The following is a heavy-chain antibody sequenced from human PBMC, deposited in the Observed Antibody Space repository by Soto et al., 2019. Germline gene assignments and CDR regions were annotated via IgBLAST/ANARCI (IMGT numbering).Heavy chain of an antibody. J-gene: IGHJ6*02. Sequence: SQTLSLTCAISGDSVSSNSAAWNWIRQSPSRGLEWLGRTYYRYKWYNDYAVSVKSRITINPDTSKNQFSLQLNSVTPEDTAVYYCARDHSIAAAGSYGMDVWGQGTTVTVSS. CDR1: GDSVSSNSAA. D-gene: IGHD6-13*01. V-gene: IGHV6-1*01. CDR2: TYYRYKWYN. CDR3: ARDHSIAAAGSYGMDV.